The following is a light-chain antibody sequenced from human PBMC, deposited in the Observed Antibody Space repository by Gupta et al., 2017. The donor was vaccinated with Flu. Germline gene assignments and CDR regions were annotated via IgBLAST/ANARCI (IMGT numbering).Light chain of an antibody. CDR3: QQDGDSPLT. CDR2: GAS. CDR1: QSIRSSY. Sequence: VTLSLSPGERDTLACRASQSIRSSYLAWYQQKPGQAPRLLIYGASSRATGIPDRFSGSGSGTAFTLTISRLEPEDFAVYYCQQDGDSPLTFGGGTKVEI. J-gene: IGKJ4*01. V-gene: IGKV3-20*01.